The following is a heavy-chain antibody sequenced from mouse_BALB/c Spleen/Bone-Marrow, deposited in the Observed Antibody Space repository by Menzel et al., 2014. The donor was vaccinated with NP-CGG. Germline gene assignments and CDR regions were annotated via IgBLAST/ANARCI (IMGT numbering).Heavy chain of an antibody. J-gene: IGHJ1*01. V-gene: IGHV2-4*02. CDR2: MWSGGST. D-gene: IGHD1-1*01. CDR3: ARTNYYGWYFDV. CDR1: GFSLTSYG. Sequence: QVQLQQSGPGLVQPSQSLSITCTVSGFSLTSYGVHWVRQPPGKGLEWLGVMWSGGSTDYNAAFISRLSISKDNSKSQVFFKMNSRQADDTAIYYCARTNYYGWYFDVWGAGTTVTVSS.